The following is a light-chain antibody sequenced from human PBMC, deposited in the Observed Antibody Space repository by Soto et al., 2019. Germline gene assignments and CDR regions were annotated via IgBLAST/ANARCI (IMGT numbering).Light chain of an antibody. CDR1: SSDIGAYNF. Sequence: QSALTQPASVSGSPGQSITISCTGTSSDIGAYNFVSWYQQHPGKAPKLMLYDVNIRPSGVSNRFSGSKSGNTASLTISGPRAKDEADYYCTSWTTSPTMIYGGGPK. CDR2: DVN. V-gene: IGLV2-14*03. CDR3: TSWTTSPTMI. J-gene: IGLJ2*01.